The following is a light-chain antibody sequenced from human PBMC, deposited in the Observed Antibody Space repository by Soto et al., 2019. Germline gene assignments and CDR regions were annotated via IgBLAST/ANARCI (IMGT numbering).Light chain of an antibody. CDR1: QTISSTY. CDR2: GTS. V-gene: IGKV3-20*01. J-gene: IGKJ4*01. CDR3: QQYRSLALT. Sequence: EIVLTQSPGTLSLSPGERATLSCRAAQTISSTYLAWYQQKGGQAPKLLIYGTSTRATGIPDRFSGSGSGTDFSLTISRLEPEDVAVYYCQQYRSLALTFGGGTKVEI.